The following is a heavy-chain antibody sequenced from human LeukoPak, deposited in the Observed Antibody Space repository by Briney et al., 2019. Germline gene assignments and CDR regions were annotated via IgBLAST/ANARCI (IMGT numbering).Heavy chain of an antibody. D-gene: IGHD1-26*01. CDR1: GYSFTSYC. J-gene: IGHJ4*02. CDR2: IYPGDSDT. V-gene: IGHV5-51*01. CDR3: ARRRGSWGFDY. Sequence: GQSLHISCKGSGYSFTSYCIGWVRQMPGKGLEWMGIIYPGDSDTRYSPSFQGQVTISADKSISTAYLQWSSLKASDTAMYYCARRRGSWGFDYWGQGTLVTVSS.